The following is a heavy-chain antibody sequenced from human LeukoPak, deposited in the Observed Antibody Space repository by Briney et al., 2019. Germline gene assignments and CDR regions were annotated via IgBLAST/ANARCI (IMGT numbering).Heavy chain of an antibody. D-gene: IGHD3-3*01. CDR2: IYSGGST. V-gene: IGHV3-66*01. CDR1: GFTVSSNY. Sequence: PGGSLRLSCAASGFTVSSNYMSWVRQAPGKGLEWVSVIYSGGSTYYADSVKGRFTISRDNSKNTLYLQMNSLRAEDTAVYYCARVTIFGVVIVENWFDPWGQGTLVTVSS. CDR3: ARVTIFGVVIVENWFDP. J-gene: IGHJ5*02.